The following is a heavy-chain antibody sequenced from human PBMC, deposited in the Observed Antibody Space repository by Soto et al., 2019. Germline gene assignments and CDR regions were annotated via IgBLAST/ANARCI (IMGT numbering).Heavy chain of an antibody. CDR1: GFTFRNYG. CDR3: AKEGEYPGAAEDY. CDR2: MSFNGSKI. V-gene: IGHV3-30*18. J-gene: IGHJ4*02. D-gene: IGHD3-16*01. Sequence: QVQLVESGGGVVQPGRSLRLSCAASGFTFRNYGMHWVRQSPGKGLEWVAVMSFNGSKIYYADSVKGRFTISRDNSKNTLYLQMNSLRPDDTAVYYCAKEGEYPGAAEDYWGQGTLVTVSS.